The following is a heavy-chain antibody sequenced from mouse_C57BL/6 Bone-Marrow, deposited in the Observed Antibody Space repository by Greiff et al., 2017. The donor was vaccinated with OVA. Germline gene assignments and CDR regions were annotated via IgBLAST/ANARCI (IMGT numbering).Heavy chain of an antibody. CDR3: TTPYLNIDY. V-gene: IGHV14-4*01. CDR2: IDPETGDT. Sequence: VQLQQSGAELVRPGASVKLSCTASGFNIKDDYMHWVKQRPEQGLEWIGWIDPETGDTEYASKFQGKATITADTSANTAYLQLSSLTSEDTAVYYCTTPYLNIDYWGQGTTLTVSS. D-gene: IGHD6-5*01. J-gene: IGHJ2*01. CDR1: GFNIKDDY.